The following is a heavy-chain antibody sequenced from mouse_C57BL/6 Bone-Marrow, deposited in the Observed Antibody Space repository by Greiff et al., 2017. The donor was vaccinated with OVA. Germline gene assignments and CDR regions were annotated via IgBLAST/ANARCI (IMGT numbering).Heavy chain of an antibody. CDR1: GFTFSSYA. V-gene: IGHV5-4*01. D-gene: IGHD3-3*01. Sequence: EVQGVESGGGLVKPGGSLKLSCAASGFTFSSYAMSWVRQTPEKRLEWVATISDGGSYTYYPDNVKGRFTISRDNAKNNLYLQMSHLKSEDTAMYYCARDGPRGLYAMDYWGQGTSVTVSS. CDR3: ARDGPRGLYAMDY. CDR2: ISDGGSYT. J-gene: IGHJ4*01.